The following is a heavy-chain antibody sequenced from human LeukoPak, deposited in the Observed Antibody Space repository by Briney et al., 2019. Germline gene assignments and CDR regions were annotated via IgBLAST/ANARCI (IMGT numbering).Heavy chain of an antibody. CDR3: ARRFTYSSSSAPFDY. CDR1: GYSFSNYW. V-gene: IGHV5-51*01. D-gene: IGHD6-6*01. CDR2: IYPGDSDT. J-gene: IGHJ4*02. Sequence: GESLKISCKGSGYSFSNYWIGWVRQMPGKGLEWMGIIYPGDSDTRYGPSFQGQVTISADNSITTAYLQWSSLKASDSAMYYCARRFTYSSSSAPFDYWGQGTLVTVSS.